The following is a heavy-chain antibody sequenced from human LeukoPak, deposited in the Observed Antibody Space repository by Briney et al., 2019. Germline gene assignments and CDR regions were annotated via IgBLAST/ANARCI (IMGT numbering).Heavy chain of an antibody. J-gene: IGHJ4*02. Sequence: EGSLRLSCAAPGFTLSSYWMSWVRQAPGKGLEWVARIKQDGSEKHYVDSVKGRFTISRDNAKNSVYLQMNTLRAEDTAVYYCARYIETPRRDLDYWGQGTLVTVSS. D-gene: IGHD4-23*01. V-gene: IGHV3-7*01. CDR2: IKQDGSEK. CDR3: ARYIETPRRDLDY. CDR1: GFTLSSYW.